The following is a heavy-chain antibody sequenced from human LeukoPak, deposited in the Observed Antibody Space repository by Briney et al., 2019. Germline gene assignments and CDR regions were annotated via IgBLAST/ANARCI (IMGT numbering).Heavy chain of an antibody. D-gene: IGHD3-3*01. J-gene: IGHJ4*02. Sequence: GGSLRLSCAASGFTFSSYAMRWVRQAPGKGLEWVSAISGSGGSTYYADSVKGRFTISRDNCKNRLYLQMNSLRAEDTAVYYCAKILRFLEWLLPPFDYWGQGTLVTVSS. V-gene: IGHV3-23*01. CDR1: GFTFSSYA. CDR2: ISGSGGST. CDR3: AKILRFLEWLLPPFDY.